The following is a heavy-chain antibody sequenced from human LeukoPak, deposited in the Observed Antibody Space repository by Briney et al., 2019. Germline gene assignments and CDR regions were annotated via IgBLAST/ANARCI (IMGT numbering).Heavy chain of an antibody. CDR1: GFTFSSYA. D-gene: IGHD2-21*02. Sequence: GGSLRLSCAASGFTFSSYAMHWVRQAPGKGLEWVAVISYDGSNKYYADSVKGRFTISRDNSKNTLYLQMNSLRAEDTAVYYCASSATASYVYFDYWGQGNLVTVSS. CDR2: ISYDGSNK. J-gene: IGHJ4*02. CDR3: ASSATASYVYFDY. V-gene: IGHV3-30*01.